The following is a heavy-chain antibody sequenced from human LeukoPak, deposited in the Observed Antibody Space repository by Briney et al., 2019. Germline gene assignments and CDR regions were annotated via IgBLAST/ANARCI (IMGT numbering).Heavy chain of an antibody. V-gene: IGHV4-59*01. CDR3: AREHYSSGYYLVAFDI. CDR1: GGSISSYY. CDR2: IYYSGST. D-gene: IGHD3-22*01. Sequence: SETLSLTCTVSGGSISSYYWSWIRQPPGKGLEWIGYIYYSGSTNYNPSLKSRVTISVDTSKNQFSLKLSSVTAADTAVYYCAREHYSSGYYLVAFDIWGQGTMVTVSS. J-gene: IGHJ3*02.